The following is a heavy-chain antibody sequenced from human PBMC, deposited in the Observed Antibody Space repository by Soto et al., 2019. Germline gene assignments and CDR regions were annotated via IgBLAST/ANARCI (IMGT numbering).Heavy chain of an antibody. CDR3: ARAHPDYYGSGRYYFLTGYFEY. V-gene: IGHV3-7*01. Sequence: VGSLRLSCASSVFTFSSYWMSCVRHSPGKGLEWVANIKQDGSEKYYVDSVKGRFTISRDNAKNSLYLQMNSLRAEDTAVYYCARAHPDYYGSGRYYFLTGYFEYLGQGTLVTVSS. J-gene: IGHJ4*02. D-gene: IGHD3-10*01. CDR2: IKQDGSEK. CDR1: VFTFSSYW.